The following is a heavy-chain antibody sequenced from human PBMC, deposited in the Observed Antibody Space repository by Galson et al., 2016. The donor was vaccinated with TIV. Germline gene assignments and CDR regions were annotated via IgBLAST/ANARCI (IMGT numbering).Heavy chain of an antibody. J-gene: IGHJ6*02. CDR1: GFSFITKY. V-gene: IGHV3-53*05. CDR3: VRETV. CDR2: IYSDGNA. Sequence: SLRLSCAASGFSFITKYVSWVRQVPGKGLEWVSVIYSDGNAYYADSVRGRFTISGDNSKDTLYLQMNSLRREDTVVYYCVRETVWGQGTTVTVSS.